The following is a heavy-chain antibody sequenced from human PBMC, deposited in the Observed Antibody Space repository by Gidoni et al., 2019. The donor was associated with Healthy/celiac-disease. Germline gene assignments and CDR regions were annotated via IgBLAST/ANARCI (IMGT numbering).Heavy chain of an antibody. CDR2: INHSGST. D-gene: IGHD3-9*01. V-gene: IGHV4-34*01. CDR1: GGSFRGYY. CDR3: ARGLSDYDILAGLFDY. J-gene: IGHJ4*02. Sequence: QVQLQQWGAGLLKPSETLSLTCAVYGGSFRGYYWSWIRQPPGKGLEWIGEINHSGSTNYNPSLKSRVTISVDTSKNQFSLKLSSVTAADTAVYYCARGLSDYDILAGLFDYWGQGTLVTVSS.